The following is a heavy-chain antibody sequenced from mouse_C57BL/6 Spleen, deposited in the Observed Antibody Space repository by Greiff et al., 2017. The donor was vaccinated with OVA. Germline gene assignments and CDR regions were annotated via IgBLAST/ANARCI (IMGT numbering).Heavy chain of an antibody. J-gene: IGHJ1*03. D-gene: IGHD2-1*01. CDR1: GYTFTSYW. CDR3: ARFYYGNPGYFDV. CDR2: IYPGSGST. V-gene: IGHV1-55*01. Sequence: VQLQQSGAELVKPGASVKMSCKASGYTFTSYWITWVKQRPGQGLEWIGDIYPGSGSTNYNEKFKSKATLTVDTSSSTAYMQLSSLTSEDSAVYYCARFYYGNPGYFDVWGTGTTVTVSS.